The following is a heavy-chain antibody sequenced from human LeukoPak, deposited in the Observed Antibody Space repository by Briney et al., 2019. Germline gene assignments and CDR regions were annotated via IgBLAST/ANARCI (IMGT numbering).Heavy chain of an antibody. CDR1: GFTFSDYA. CDR3: AKDRQAAAPNVRFDP. V-gene: IGHV3-23*01. CDR2: ISGSGDSS. J-gene: IGHJ5*02. Sequence: GGSLRLSSAASGFTFSDYAMSWVRQAPGKGLEWVSVISGSGDSSYYADSVKGRFSISRDNPKNTLYLQMTSLRAEDTAVYYCAKDRQAAAPNVRFDPWGQGTLVTVSS. D-gene: IGHD6-13*01.